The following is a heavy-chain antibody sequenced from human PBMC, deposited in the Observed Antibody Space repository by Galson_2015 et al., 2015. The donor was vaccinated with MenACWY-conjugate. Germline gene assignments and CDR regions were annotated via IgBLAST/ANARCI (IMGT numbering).Heavy chain of an antibody. V-gene: IGHV1-69*13. J-gene: IGHJ6*02. CDR3: ERDRRRKRDYYFYVMDF. Sequence: SVKVSCKASGGTFSSYGISWVRQAPGQGLEWMGGIIPMFGTANSAQKFQGRVTITADESTSTAYVELSSLTFEDTAVYYCERDRRRKRDYYFYVMDFWGQGTTVTVSS. CDR1: GGTFSSYG. CDR2: IIPMFGTA.